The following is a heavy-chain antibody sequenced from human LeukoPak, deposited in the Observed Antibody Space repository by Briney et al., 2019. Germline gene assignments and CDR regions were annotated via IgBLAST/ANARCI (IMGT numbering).Heavy chain of an antibody. CDR1: GFTFSSYW. D-gene: IGHD2-2*01. Sequence: PGGSLRLSCAVSGFTFSSYWMHWVRQAPGKGLVWVSRISADGSSTAYADSVKGRFTISRDNAKNTLYLQMNSLRAEVTAVYHCARGGGVGRYCTSTRCHTNWFDPWGQGTLVTVSS. CDR3: ARGGGVGRYCTSTRCHTNWFDP. V-gene: IGHV3-74*01. J-gene: IGHJ5*02. CDR2: ISADGSST.